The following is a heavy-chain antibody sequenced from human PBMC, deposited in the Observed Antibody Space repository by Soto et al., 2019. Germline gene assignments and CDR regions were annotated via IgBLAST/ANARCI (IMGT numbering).Heavy chain of an antibody. V-gene: IGHV3-49*04. CDR1: GFTFSDYA. CDR3: SRDETNYYYYGMGV. Sequence: SLRLSCTASGFTFSDYAMSWVRQAPGKGLEWVGVIRSKAYGGTTEYAASVNGRFTISRDDSKSIAYLQMNSLTTEDTAVYYCSRDETNYYYYGMGVWGQGTTVTVSS. J-gene: IGHJ6*02. CDR2: IRSKAYGGTT. D-gene: IGHD4-17*01.